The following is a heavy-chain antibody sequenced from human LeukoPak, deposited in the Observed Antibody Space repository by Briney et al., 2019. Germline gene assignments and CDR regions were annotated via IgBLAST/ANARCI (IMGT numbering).Heavy chain of an antibody. D-gene: IGHD6-19*01. CDR1: GGSFSGYY. J-gene: IGHJ3*02. CDR2: INHSGST. V-gene: IGHV4-34*01. CDR3: ARARAVAGTPAFDI. Sequence: SETLSLTCAVYGGSFSGYYWSWIRQPPGKGLEWIGEINHSGSTNYNPSLKSRVTISVDTSKNQFSLKLSSVTAADTAVYYCARARAVAGTPAFDIWGQGTMVTVSS.